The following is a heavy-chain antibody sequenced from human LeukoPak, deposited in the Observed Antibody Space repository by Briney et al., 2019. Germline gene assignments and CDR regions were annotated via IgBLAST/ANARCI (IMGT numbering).Heavy chain of an antibody. Sequence: GGSLRLSCAASGFTFSDYYMSWIRQAPGKGLEWVSYISNTGTTTQYADSVKGRFTISRDNAKNSLHLQMNSLRAEDTAVYYCARVRGSYSVDYWGQGTLVTVSS. CDR3: ARVRGSYSVDY. CDR2: ISNTGTTT. J-gene: IGHJ4*02. CDR1: GFTFSDYY. V-gene: IGHV3-11*04. D-gene: IGHD1-26*01.